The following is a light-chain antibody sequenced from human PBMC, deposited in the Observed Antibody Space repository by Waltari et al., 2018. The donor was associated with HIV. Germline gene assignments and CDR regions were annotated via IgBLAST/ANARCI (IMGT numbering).Light chain of an antibody. CDR2: DGS. V-gene: IGLV2-14*03. J-gene: IGLJ2*01. CDR1: SRDVGGSHY. CDR3: SSYTGSSTVV. Sequence: QSALTLPASVSGSPGQSITISCTGTSRDVGGSHYVSWYQQHPGQAPKLLLYDGSDRPSGVCKRFAGSKSGNTASLTISGLQAEDEADYYCSSYTGSSTVVFGGGTKLTVL.